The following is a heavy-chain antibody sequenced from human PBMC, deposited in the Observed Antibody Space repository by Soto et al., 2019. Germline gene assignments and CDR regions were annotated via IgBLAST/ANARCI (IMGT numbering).Heavy chain of an antibody. Sequence: SVKVSCKASGGTFSSYTISWVRQAPGQGLEWMGGIIPIFGTANYAQKFQGRVTITADESTSTAYMELSSLRSEDTAVYYCARGGVDYDFWSGPNYFDYWGQGTLVTVSS. V-gene: IGHV1-69*13. CDR2: IIPIFGTA. J-gene: IGHJ4*02. CDR1: GGTFSSYT. D-gene: IGHD3-3*01. CDR3: ARGGVDYDFWSGPNYFDY.